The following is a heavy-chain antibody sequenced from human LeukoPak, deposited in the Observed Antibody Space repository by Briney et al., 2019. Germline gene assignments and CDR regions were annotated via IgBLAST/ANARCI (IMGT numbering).Heavy chain of an antibody. V-gene: IGHV3-48*01. D-gene: IGHD3-10*01. CDR3: ASGNYYGSGSYSSFDY. Sequence: GGSLRLSCAASGFTFSSYSMNWVRQAPGKGLEWVSYISSSSSSTIYYADSVKGRFTISRDNAKNSLYLQMNSLRAEDTAVYYCASGNYYGSGSYSSFDYWGQGTLVTVSS. J-gene: IGHJ4*02. CDR2: ISSSSSSTI. CDR1: GFTFSSYS.